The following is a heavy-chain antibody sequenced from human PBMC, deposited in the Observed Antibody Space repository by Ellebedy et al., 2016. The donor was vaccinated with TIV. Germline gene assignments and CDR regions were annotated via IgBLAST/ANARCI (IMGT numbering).Heavy chain of an antibody. CDR2: ISSYGSNK. V-gene: IGHV3-30*14. D-gene: IGHD3-16*01. Sequence: GESLKISCAASGFTFSNYAMHWVRQAPGKGLEWMAVISSYGSNKNYADSVKGRFTISRDNSKNTLYLQINSLKTDDTAVYYCSTDLTSRGGGEFDFWGQGTLVTVSS. J-gene: IGHJ4*02. CDR3: STDLTSRGGGEFDF. CDR1: GFTFSNYA.